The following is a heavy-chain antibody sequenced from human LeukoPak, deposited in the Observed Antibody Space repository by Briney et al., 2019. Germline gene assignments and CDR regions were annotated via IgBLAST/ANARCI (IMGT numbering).Heavy chain of an antibody. CDR2: IYYSGST. J-gene: IGHJ4*02. D-gene: IGHD1-26*01. CDR3: ATYSGSYSFDY. CDR1: GGSISGYY. V-gene: IGHV4-59*08. Sequence: SETLSLTCTVSGGSISGYYWSWIRQPPGKGLEWIGYIYYSGSTNYNPSLKSRVTISVDTSKNQFSLKLSSVTAADTAVYYCATYSGSYSFDYWGQGTLVTVSS.